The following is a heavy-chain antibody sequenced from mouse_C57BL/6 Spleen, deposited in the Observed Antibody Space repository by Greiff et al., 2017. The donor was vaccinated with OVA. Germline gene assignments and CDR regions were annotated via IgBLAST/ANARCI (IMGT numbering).Heavy chain of an antibody. CDR3: TTGYGSRRGDYAMDY. D-gene: IGHD1-1*01. CDR1: GFNIKDDY. CDR2: IDPENGDT. V-gene: IGHV14-4*01. Sequence: VQLKESGAELVRPGASVKLSCTASGFNIKDDYMHWVKQRPEQGLEWIGWIDPENGDTEYASKFQGKATITADTSSNTAYLQLSSLTSEDTAVYYCTTGYGSRRGDYAMDYWGQGTSVTVSS. J-gene: IGHJ4*01.